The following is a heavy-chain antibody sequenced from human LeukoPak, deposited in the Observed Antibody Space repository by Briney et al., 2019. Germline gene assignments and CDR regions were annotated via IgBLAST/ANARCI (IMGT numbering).Heavy chain of an antibody. J-gene: IGHJ4*02. Sequence: GGSLRLSRAASGFTVSSNYMSWVRQAPGKGLEWVSVIYSGGSTYYADSVKGRFTISIDNSKNTLYLKMNSLRAEDTAVYYCARDMVPRLWGQGPLVTVSS. CDR1: GFTVSSNY. D-gene: IGHD3-10*01. V-gene: IGHV3-66*01. CDR2: IYSGGST. CDR3: ARDMVPRL.